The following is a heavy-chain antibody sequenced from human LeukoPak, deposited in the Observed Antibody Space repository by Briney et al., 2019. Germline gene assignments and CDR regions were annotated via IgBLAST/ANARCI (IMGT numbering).Heavy chain of an antibody. D-gene: IGHD1-26*01. V-gene: IGHV3-21*01. CDR2: ISSTSNYI. CDR1: GFTFSIYA. CDR3: ARGGIITSYAFEI. J-gene: IGHJ3*02. Sequence: RGSLRLSCAASGFTFSIYAISWVRQAPGKGLEWVSCISSTSNYIFYADSVRGRFTISRDNAKNSLYLQMDSLRAEDTAVYYCARGGIITSYAFEIWGQGAMVTVSS.